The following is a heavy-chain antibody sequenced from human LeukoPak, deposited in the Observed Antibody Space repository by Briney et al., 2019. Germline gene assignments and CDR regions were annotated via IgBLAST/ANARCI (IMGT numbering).Heavy chain of an antibody. J-gene: IGHJ6*02. CDR3: AREDIVVVPGDINPRHDYGMDV. V-gene: IGHV3-7*01. CDR2: IRQDANVK. CDR1: GFTFSNYW. Sequence: GGSLSLSCAASGFTFSNYWMTWVRQAPGKGLQWVANIRQDANVKYYVDSVKGRFTISRDNAKNSLYLQMNSLRADDTAVYYCAREDIVVVPGDINPRHDYGMDVWGQGTTVTVSS. D-gene: IGHD2-2*02.